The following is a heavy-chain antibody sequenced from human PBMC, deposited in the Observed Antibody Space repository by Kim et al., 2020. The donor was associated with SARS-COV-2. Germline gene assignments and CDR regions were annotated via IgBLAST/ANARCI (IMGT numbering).Heavy chain of an antibody. CDR3: ARDRQGLLWFGELRYYYGMDV. CDR1: GYTFTSYG. Sequence: ASVKVSCKSSGYTFTSYGISWVRQAPGQGLEXXGWISXYNGXTNYAQKLQGRVTMTTDTSTSTAYRELESLRSDDTAVYYCARDRQGLLWFGELRYYYGMDVWGQGTTVTVSS. V-gene: IGHV1-18*01. D-gene: IGHD3-10*01. J-gene: IGHJ6*02. CDR2: ISXYNGXT.